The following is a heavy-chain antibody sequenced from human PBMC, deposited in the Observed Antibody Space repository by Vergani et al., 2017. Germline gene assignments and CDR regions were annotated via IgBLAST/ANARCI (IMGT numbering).Heavy chain of an antibody. CDR1: GFSFSDHY. CDR3: AGDHRDCNNYAGTFDI. D-gene: IGHD5-24*01. J-gene: IGHJ3*02. V-gene: IGHV3-11*01. CDR2: ISNSGNTI. Sequence: QVQLVESGGGLVKPGGSLRLSCAASGFSFSDHYMTWIRQAPGKGLEWVSYISNSGNTIEYADSVKGRFSISRDNAKSSLFLQMDSLRAEDTAVYYCAGDHRDCNNYAGTFDIWGQGSMVTVSS.